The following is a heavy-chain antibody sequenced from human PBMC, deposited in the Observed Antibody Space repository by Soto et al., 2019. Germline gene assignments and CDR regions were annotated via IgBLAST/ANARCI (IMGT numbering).Heavy chain of an antibody. D-gene: IGHD4-17*01. CDR1: GIIFTTYA. J-gene: IGHJ3*02. V-gene: IGHV3-23*01. CDR3: AKEDDYGDYANDAFDM. CDR2: ISGSGEST. Sequence: EVQLLQSGGCLVQPGGSLRLSCAASGIIFTTYAMSWVRQAPGKGLEWVSAISGSGESTYYADSVKGRFTISRDNSKNMVYLQMNSLRAEDTAVYYCAKEDDYGDYANDAFDMWGQGTMVTVSS.